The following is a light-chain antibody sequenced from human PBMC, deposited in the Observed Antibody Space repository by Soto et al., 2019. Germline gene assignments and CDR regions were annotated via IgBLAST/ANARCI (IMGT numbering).Light chain of an antibody. Sequence: QSALTQPASVSGSPGQSITISCTGTSSDVGGYNFVSWYEHHPGKAPKLIIYDVYYRPSGVSDRFSGSKSGNTASLTISGRQAEDEADYYCSSYARTSTLVVGTGTKLTVL. J-gene: IGLJ1*01. V-gene: IGLV2-14*03. CDR1: SSDVGGYNF. CDR2: DVY. CDR3: SSYARTSTLV.